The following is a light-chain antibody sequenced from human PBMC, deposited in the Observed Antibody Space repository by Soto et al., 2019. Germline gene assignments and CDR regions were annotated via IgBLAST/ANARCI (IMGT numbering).Light chain of an antibody. CDR2: DVS. CDR3: CSYAGSYTYV. Sequence: QSALTQPRSVSGSPGQSVTISCTGTSSDVGGYNYVSWCQQHPGKAPKLMIYDVSKRPSGVPDRFSGSKSGNTASLTISGLQADDEADYYCCSYAGSYTYVFGTGTKLTVL. J-gene: IGLJ1*01. CDR1: SSDVGGYNY. V-gene: IGLV2-11*01.